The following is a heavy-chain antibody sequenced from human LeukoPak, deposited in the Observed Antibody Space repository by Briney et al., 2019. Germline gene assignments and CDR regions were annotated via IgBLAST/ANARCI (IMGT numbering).Heavy chain of an antibody. CDR2: INPSGGST. CDR3: ARDWMDIVVVPAASYYYYYYMDV. Sequence: WASVKVSCKASGYTFTSYYMHWVRQAPGQGLEWMGIINPSGGSTSYAQKFQGRVTMTRDTSTSTVYMELSRLRSDDTAVYYCARDWMDIVVVPAASYYYYYYMDVWGKGTTVTVSS. CDR1: GYTFTSYY. V-gene: IGHV1-46*01. J-gene: IGHJ6*03. D-gene: IGHD2-2*03.